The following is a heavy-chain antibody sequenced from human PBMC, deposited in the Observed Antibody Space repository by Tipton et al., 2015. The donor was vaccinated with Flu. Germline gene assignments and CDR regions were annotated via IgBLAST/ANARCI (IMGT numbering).Heavy chain of an antibody. Sequence: SLRLSCAASGFTFSSYGMHWVRRAPGKGLEWVAVISYDGSNKYYADSVKGRFTISRDNSKNTLYLQMGSLRAEDMAVYYCARRVGATHFDYWGQGTLVTVSS. CDR3: ARRVGATHFDY. D-gene: IGHD1-26*01. V-gene: IGHV3-30*03. CDR2: ISYDGSNK. J-gene: IGHJ4*02. CDR1: GFTFSSYG.